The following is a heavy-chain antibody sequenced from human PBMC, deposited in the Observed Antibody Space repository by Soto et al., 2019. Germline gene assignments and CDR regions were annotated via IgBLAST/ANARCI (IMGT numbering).Heavy chain of an antibody. V-gene: IGHV5-51*01. CDR2: IYPGDSDT. CDR3: GQLLPFDI. D-gene: IGHD5-18*01. J-gene: IGHJ3*02. CDR1: GYSFTSYW. Sequence: LGESLTISCKGSGYSFTSYWIGWVRQMPGKGLEWMGIIYPGDSDTRYSPSFQGQVTISRDDSKNTAYLQMNSLKTEDTAVYYCGQLLPFDIWGQGTMVTVSS.